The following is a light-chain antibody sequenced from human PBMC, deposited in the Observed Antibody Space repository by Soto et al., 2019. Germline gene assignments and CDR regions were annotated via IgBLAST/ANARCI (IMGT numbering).Light chain of an antibody. CDR3: QQYGSSPILT. J-gene: IGKJ3*01. Sequence: IVLTQSPGTLSLSPGERATLSCRASQSVSSSYLAWYQQKPGQAPRLLIYGACGMATGIPDRFSGSGSGTDFTLTISSLEHEDFAVYYCQQYGSSPILTLGPGTRVDIK. CDR1: QSVSSSY. CDR2: GAC. V-gene: IGKV3-20*01.